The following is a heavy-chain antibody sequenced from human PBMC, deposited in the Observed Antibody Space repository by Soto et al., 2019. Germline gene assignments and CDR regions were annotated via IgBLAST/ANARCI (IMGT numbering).Heavy chain of an antibody. CDR1: GFIFSNYG. V-gene: IGHV3-30*03. J-gene: IGHJ4*02. CDR3: ARVLPADC. CDR2: ILHDGSNK. D-gene: IGHD2-15*01. Sequence: QVQLVESGGGVVQPGKSLRLSCAASGFIFSNYGMHWVRQAPGKGLEWVAIILHDGSNKYYADSVKGRFVISRDNSKNTLYLQMNGLRADDTVVYYCARVLPADCWGQGSLVTVSS.